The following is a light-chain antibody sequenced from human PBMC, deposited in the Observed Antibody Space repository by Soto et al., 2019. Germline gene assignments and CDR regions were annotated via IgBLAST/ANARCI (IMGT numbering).Light chain of an antibody. CDR1: QSINGK. Sequence: EIAMAQSPATPSVSPGERVSLSFRASQSINGKLAWYQQTPGKAPRLLIYDASTRATGVPGSFSGSGSGTEFSLTISSLQSEDFAVYYCQQYNRWPLTFGGGTKV. CDR2: DAS. CDR3: QQYNRWPLT. V-gene: IGKV3-15*01. J-gene: IGKJ4*01.